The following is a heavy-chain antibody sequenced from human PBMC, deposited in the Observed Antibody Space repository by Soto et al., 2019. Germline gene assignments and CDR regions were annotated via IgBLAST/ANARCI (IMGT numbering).Heavy chain of an antibody. V-gene: IGHV1-2*02. D-gene: IGHD1-26*01. J-gene: IGHJ4*02. CDR2: INPNTGDT. CDR1: GYTFTGYY. Sequence: ASVKVSCKASGYTFTGYYIHWVRQAPGQGLEWMGWINPNTGDTKFAQTFQGRVTITRDTSISTAYMDLRRLTSDDTAVYYCARDLRGTYYFDYWGQGTQVTVSS. CDR3: ARDLRGTYYFDY.